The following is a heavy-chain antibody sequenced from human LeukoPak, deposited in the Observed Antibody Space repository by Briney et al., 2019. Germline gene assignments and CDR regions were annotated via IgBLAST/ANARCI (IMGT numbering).Heavy chain of an antibody. V-gene: IGHV3-23*01. Sequence: GGSLRLSCAASGFLFSNYAMSWLRQAPGKGPEWVSAISASGGDTYDADSVKGRFTISRDNSKNTLYEQMNSLRAEDTAVYYCAAWYSGTFRVDYWGQGTLVTVSS. D-gene: IGHD1-26*01. CDR3: AAWYSGTFRVDY. CDR1: GFLFSNYA. CDR2: ISASGGDT. J-gene: IGHJ4*02.